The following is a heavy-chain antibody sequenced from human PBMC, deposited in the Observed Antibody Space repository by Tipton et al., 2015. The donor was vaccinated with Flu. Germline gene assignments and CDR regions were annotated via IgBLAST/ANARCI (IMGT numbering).Heavy chain of an antibody. CDR3: VRKGFGDY. D-gene: IGHD3-10*01. Sequence: QVQLVQSGAEVKKPGESLQISCKASGYIFSTYGMHWVRQAPGKGLEWVAVIWYDGSNKYYADSVKGRFTISRDNSKNTVYLQMNSLRAEDTAVYYCVRKGFGDYWGQGILVTVSS. V-gene: IGHV3-33*01. CDR2: IWYDGSNK. CDR1: GYIFSTYG. J-gene: IGHJ4*02.